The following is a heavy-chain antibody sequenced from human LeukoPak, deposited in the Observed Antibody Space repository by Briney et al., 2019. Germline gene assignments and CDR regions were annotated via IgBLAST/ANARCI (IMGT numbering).Heavy chain of an antibody. CDR2: ISYDGSNK. V-gene: IGHV3-30*18. Sequence: GGSLRLSCAASGFTFSSYGMHWVRQAPGKGLEWVAVISYDGSNKYYADSVKGRFTISRDNSKNTLYLQMNSLRAEDTAVYYCAKEGRRGYSYGHWYFDLWGRGTLVTVSS. D-gene: IGHD5-18*01. J-gene: IGHJ2*01. CDR3: AKEGRRGYSYGHWYFDL. CDR1: GFTFSSYG.